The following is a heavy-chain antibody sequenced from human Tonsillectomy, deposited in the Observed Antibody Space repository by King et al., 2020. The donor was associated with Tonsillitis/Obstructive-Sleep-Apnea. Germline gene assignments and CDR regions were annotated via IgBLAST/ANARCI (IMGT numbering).Heavy chain of an antibody. CDR1: GGSISSSSYY. V-gene: IGHV4-39*01. CDR3: ARPHSYYYYMVV. Sequence: LQLQESGPGLVKPSETLSLTCTVSGGSISSSSYYWGWIRQPPGKGLEWIGSIYYSGSTYYNPPLKSRVTISVDTSKNQFSLKLSSVTAADTAVYYCARPHSYYYYMVVWGKGTTVTVSS. CDR2: IYYSGST. J-gene: IGHJ6*03.